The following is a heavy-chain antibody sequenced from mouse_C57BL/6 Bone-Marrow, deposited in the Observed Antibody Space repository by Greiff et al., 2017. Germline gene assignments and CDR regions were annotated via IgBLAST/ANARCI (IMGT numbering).Heavy chain of an antibody. CDR2: IDPNSGGT. Sequence: QVQLQQPGAELVKPGASVKLSCKASGYTFTSYWMHWVKQRPGRGLEWIGRIDPNSGGTKYNEKFKSKATLTVDKPSSTAYLQLSSLTSEDAAVYDCARPFTTVVGYFDVWGTGTTVTVSS. D-gene: IGHD1-1*01. V-gene: IGHV1-72*01. CDR1: GYTFTSYW. J-gene: IGHJ1*03. CDR3: ARPFTTVVGYFDV.